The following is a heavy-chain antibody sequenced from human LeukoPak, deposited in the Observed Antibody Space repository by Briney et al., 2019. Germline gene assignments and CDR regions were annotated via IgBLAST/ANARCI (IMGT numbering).Heavy chain of an antibody. CDR3: ARRYCSGGSCYSAFDY. J-gene: IGHJ4*02. Sequence: SETLSLTCTVSGGSISSYYWSWIRQPPGKGLEWIGYSYYGGSTHYNPSLKSRLTMSVDTSKNQFSLKVSSVTAADTAVYYCARRYCSGGSCYSAFDYWGQGTLVTVSS. CDR2: SYYGGST. D-gene: IGHD2-15*01. V-gene: IGHV4-59*01. CDR1: GGSISSYY.